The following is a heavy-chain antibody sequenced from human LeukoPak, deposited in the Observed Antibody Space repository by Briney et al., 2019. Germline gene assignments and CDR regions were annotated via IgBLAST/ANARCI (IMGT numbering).Heavy chain of an antibody. CDR2: IYYSGST. D-gene: IGHD2-2*01. J-gene: IGHJ4*02. CDR1: GGSISSYY. V-gene: IGHV4-59*01. CDR3: ARTPVYCSSTSCYRLFDY. Sequence: SETLSLTCTVSGGSISSYYWSRIRQPPGKGLEWIGYIYYSGSTNYNPSLKSRVTISVDTSKNQFSLNLTSVTAADTAVYYCARTPVYCSSTSCYRLFDYWGQGTLVTVSS.